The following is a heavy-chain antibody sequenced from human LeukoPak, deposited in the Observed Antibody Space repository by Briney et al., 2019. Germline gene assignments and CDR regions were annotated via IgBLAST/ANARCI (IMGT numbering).Heavy chain of an antibody. V-gene: IGHV3-23*01. D-gene: IGHD3-10*01. Sequence: GRSLRLSCAASGFIFSTYNMNWVRQAPGKGLEWVSAISGSGGSTYYADSVKGRFTISRDNSKNTLYLQMNSLRAEDTAVYYCAKVRWGERYYFDYWGQGTLVTVSS. CDR3: AKVRWGERYYFDY. J-gene: IGHJ4*02. CDR2: ISGSGGST. CDR1: GFIFSTYN.